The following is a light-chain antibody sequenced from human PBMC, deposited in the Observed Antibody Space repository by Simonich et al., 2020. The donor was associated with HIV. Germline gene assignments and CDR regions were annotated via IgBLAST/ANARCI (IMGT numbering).Light chain of an antibody. Sequence: DIVMTQSPDSLAVSLGERATINCKSSQSVLNSSHHNNYLAWYQQKPGQPPKLLIYWASTRESGVPDRFSGSGSGTDFTLTISSLQAEDVAVYYCQQYYSTPLTFGGGTKVEIK. CDR1: QSVLNSSHHNNY. CDR3: QQYYSTPLT. CDR2: WAS. J-gene: IGKJ4*01. V-gene: IGKV4-1*01.